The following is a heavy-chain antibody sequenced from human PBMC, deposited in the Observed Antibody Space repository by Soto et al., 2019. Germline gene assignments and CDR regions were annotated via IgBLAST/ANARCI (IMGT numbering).Heavy chain of an antibody. CDR2: IKQDGSEK. D-gene: IGHD5-18*01. CDR1: RSTFSALW. V-gene: IGHV3-7*01. Sequence: EVQLVESGGALVQPGGSLRLSCAASRSTFSALWMNWVRQAPGKGLQWVAIIKQDGSEKYYVDSVKGRFIISRDNAKKSLYLQMDSLRADDTAVYDCMGGYGWRPDYWGQGTLVTVSS. J-gene: IGHJ4*02. CDR3: MGGYGWRPDY.